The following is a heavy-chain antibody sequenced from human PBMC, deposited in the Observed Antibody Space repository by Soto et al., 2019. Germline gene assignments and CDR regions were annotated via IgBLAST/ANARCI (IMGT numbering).Heavy chain of an antibody. CDR1: GYPFATYY. D-gene: IGHD3-10*01. V-gene: IGHV1-2*02. CDR3: ATDDYGIFPY. CDR2: IDPRSGGT. Sequence: ASVKVSCKVSGYPFATYYIHWVRQAPGQGLEWMGWIDPRSGGTVYEQKFQGRVTMTRDTSISTVYMDLSGLTSDDTALYYCATDDYGIFPYWGQGSLVTVSS. J-gene: IGHJ4*02.